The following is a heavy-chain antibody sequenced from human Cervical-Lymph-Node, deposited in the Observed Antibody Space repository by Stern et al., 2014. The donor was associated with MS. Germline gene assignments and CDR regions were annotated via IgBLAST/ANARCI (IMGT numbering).Heavy chain of an antibody. CDR2: TGATNDNT. D-gene: IGHD2-15*01. Sequence: VQLVQSGAEVKKPGASVKVSCKASGYTFTSYGISWVRQAPGQGLEWMGWTGATNDNTNYAQKLQSIVTMTTDTSASTALMELRSVRSDDTAVYYCARGQLGSENAFDIWGQGTMVTVSS. CDR1: GYTFTSYG. CDR3: ARGQLGSENAFDI. V-gene: IGHV1-18*01. J-gene: IGHJ3*02.